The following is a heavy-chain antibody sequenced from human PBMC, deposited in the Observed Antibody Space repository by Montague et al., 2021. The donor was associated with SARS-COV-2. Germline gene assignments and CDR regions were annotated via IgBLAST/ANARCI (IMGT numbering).Heavy chain of an antibody. Sequence: SETLSLTCTVSGGSISSSSYYWAWIRQPPGKGLEWIGSIYYRGSTYYNPSLKSRVFISVDTYKNQLSLSLTSVTAADTAVYYFATQEDPSGWIPGPFDFWGQGTLLSVSS. D-gene: IGHD6-19*01. J-gene: IGHJ4*02. CDR3: ATQEDPSGWIPGPFDF. CDR2: IYYRGST. V-gene: IGHV4-39*01. CDR1: GGSISSSSYY.